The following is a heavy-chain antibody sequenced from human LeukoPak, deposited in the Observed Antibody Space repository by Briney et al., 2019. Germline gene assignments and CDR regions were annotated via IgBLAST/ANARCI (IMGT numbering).Heavy chain of an antibody. Sequence: AAVKVSCKASGYTFTNYYIHWVRQAPGQGLESMGWINPNSGGTDYVQKFQGTVTMTRDTSKSTVYMELSSLRSDDWDVSYCARQGNDGALDIWAQGTLVTVAS. J-gene: IGHJ3*02. CDR3: ARQGNDGALDI. CDR2: INPNSGGT. V-gene: IGHV1-2*02. CDR1: GYTFTNYY. D-gene: IGHD1-1*01.